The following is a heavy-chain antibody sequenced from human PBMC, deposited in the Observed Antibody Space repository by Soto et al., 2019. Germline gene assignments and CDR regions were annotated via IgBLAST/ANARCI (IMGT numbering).Heavy chain of an antibody. CDR2: TKNKGNSYTT. CDR3: ARGGYEYRY. J-gene: IGHJ4*02. CDR1: GFTLSDHY. V-gene: IGHV3-72*01. D-gene: IGHD5-12*01. Sequence: EVQVVESGAGLVQPGGSLRLSCAASGFTLSDHYMDWVRQAPGKGLEWVGRTKNKGNSYTTEYAASVKGRFTISRDDSKNSVHLHMNSLKSEDTAVYYCARGGYEYRYWGQGTLVTVSS.